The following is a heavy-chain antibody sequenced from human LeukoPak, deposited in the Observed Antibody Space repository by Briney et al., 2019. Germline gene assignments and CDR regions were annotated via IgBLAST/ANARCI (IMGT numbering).Heavy chain of an antibody. Sequence: SVKVSCKASGGTFSSCAISWVRQAPGQGLEWMGGIIPIFGTANYAQKFQGRVTITADESTSTAYMELSSLRSEDTAVYYCARGEWLRLSVVGGFDYWGQGTRVTVSS. CDR3: ARGEWLRLSVVGGFDY. D-gene: IGHD5-12*01. CDR2: IIPIFGTA. V-gene: IGHV1-69*13. J-gene: IGHJ4*02. CDR1: GGTFSSCA.